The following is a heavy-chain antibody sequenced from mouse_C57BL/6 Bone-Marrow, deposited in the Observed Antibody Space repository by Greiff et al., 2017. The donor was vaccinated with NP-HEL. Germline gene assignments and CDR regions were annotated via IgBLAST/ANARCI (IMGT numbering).Heavy chain of an antibody. CDR1: GYTFTSYW. Sequence: QVQLQQPGAELVKPGASVKLSCKASGYTFTSYWMHWVKQRPGQGLEWIGMIHPNSGSTNYNEKFKSKATLTVDKSSSTAYMQLSSLTSEDSAVYCCARSYGSSYDFDYWGQGTTLTVSS. CDR2: IHPNSGST. V-gene: IGHV1-64*01. J-gene: IGHJ2*01. CDR3: ARSYGSSYDFDY. D-gene: IGHD1-1*01.